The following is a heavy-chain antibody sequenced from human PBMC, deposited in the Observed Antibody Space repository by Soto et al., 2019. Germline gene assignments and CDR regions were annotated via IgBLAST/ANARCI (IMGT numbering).Heavy chain of an antibody. D-gene: IGHD3-3*01. CDR3: AKAFAVLRFLEWSSYMDV. V-gene: IGHV3-23*01. CDR1: GFTFSSYA. J-gene: IGHJ6*03. CDR2: ISGSGGST. Sequence: GGSLRLSCAASGFTFSSYAMSWVRQAPGKGLEWVSAISGSGGSTYYADSVKGRFTISRDNSKITLYLQMNSLRAEDTAVYYCAKAFAVLRFLEWSSYMDVWGKGTTVTVSS.